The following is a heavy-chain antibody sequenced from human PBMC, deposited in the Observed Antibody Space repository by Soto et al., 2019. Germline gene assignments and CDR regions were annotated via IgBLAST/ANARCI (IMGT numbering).Heavy chain of an antibody. CDR2: SSSSGSTA. Sequence: GGSLRLSCAASGFTFSRFELHWVRLAPGKGLEWISYSSSSGSTAYYASSVEGRFTISRDNANNSVYLLIDSLIAEDTALYYCPRAGWFPYLSFYWGQGALVTVSS. CDR3: PRAGWFPYLSFY. J-gene: IGHJ4*02. V-gene: IGHV3-48*03. CDR1: GFTFSRFE. D-gene: IGHD3-10*01.